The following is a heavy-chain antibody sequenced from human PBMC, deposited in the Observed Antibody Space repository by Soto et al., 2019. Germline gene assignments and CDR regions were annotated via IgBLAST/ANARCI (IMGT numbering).Heavy chain of an antibody. CDR2: IYHSGST. J-gene: IGHJ6*02. D-gene: IGHD2-21*01. CDR1: GDSISSSNW. CDR3: AAGGGDGYYYYGMDV. V-gene: IGHV4-4*02. Sequence: SETLSLTCAVSGDSISSSNWWSWVRQPPGKGLEWLGEIYHSGSTKYNPSLKSRVTISVDKSKNQFSLKLSSVTAAATAVYYCAAGGGDGYYYYGMDVWGQGTTVTVSS.